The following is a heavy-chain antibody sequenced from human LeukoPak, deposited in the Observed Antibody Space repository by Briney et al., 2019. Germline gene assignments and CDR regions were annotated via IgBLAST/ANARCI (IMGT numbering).Heavy chain of an antibody. D-gene: IGHD3-9*01. J-gene: IGHJ4*02. CDR3: ARGGYFDGIDY. CDR1: GGSISSGGYS. V-gene: IGHV4-30-2*01. Sequence: PSETLSPTCTVSGGSISSGGYSWSWIRQPPGKGLEWIGYIYHSGSTYYNPSLKSRVTISVDRSKNQFSLKLSSVTAADTAVYYCARGGYFDGIDYWGQGTLVTVSS. CDR2: IYHSGST.